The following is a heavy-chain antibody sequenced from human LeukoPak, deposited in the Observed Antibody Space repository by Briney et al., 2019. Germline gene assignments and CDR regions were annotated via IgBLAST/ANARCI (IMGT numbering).Heavy chain of an antibody. Sequence: SETLSLTCTVSGGSISSYYWSWIRPPPGKGLEWIGYIYYSGSTNYNPSLKSRVTISVDTSKNQFSLKLSSVTAADTAVYYCARAVVGATFDYWGQGTLVTVSS. CDR3: ARAVVGATFDY. D-gene: IGHD1-26*01. V-gene: IGHV4-59*01. CDR2: IYYSGST. J-gene: IGHJ4*02. CDR1: GGSISSYY.